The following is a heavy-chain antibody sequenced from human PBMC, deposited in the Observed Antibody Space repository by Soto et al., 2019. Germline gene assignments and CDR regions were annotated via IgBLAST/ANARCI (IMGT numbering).Heavy chain of an antibody. J-gene: IGHJ5*02. CDR2: FSRTDNTV. CDR3: AKDKGVVPPGADP. CDR1: GFMFSDYA. V-gene: IGHV3-23*01. Sequence: GSLRLSCAASGFMFSDYAMDWVRQAPGKGLEWVSYFSRTDNTVQYADSVKGRFTISRDNSKNTLYLQMNSLRAEDTAVYYCAKDKGVVPPGADPWGQGTLVTVSS. D-gene: IGHD2-2*01.